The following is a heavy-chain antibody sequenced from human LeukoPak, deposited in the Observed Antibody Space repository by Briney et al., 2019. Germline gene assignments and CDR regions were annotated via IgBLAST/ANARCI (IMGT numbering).Heavy chain of an antibody. J-gene: IGHJ4*02. V-gene: IGHV1-2*02. D-gene: IGHD5-24*01. Sequence: ASVKVSCKASGYTFIGYYMHWVRQAPGQGLEWMGWINPNSGGTNYAQKFQGRVTMTRDTSISTAYMELSRLRSDDTAVYYCARDLIVEMAITPGDYWGQGTLVTVSS. CDR1: GYTFIGYY. CDR3: ARDLIVEMAITPGDY. CDR2: INPNSGGT.